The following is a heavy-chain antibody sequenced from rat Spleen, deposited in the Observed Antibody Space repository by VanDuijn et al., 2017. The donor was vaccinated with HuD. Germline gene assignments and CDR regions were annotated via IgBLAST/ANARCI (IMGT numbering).Heavy chain of an antibody. J-gene: IGHJ2*01. CDR2: ISYDAFIT. CDR3: SKWGDSGYFDY. V-gene: IGHV5-29*01. D-gene: IGHD4-3*01. Sequence: EVQLVESGGGLVRPGRSLKLSCAASGFTFSNYGMAWVRQAPTKGLEGVATISYDAFITYYRDSVKGRFSISRDNAKITLYLQMDSLRSEDTATYYCSKWGDSGYFDYWGQGVMVTVSS. CDR1: GFTFSNYG.